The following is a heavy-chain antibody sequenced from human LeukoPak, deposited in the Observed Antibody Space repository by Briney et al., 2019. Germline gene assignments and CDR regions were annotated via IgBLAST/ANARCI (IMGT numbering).Heavy chain of an antibody. J-gene: IGHJ3*02. CDR2: IWYDGSNK. CDR1: GFTFSNYG. V-gene: IGHV3-33*01. D-gene: IGHD3-22*01. Sequence: PGRSLRLSCAASGFTFSNYGMHWVRQAPGKGLEWVAVIWYDGSNKYYADSVKGRFTISRDNSKNTLYLQMNSLRAEDTAVYYCARAEDDYYDSSGYYPVAFDIWGQGTMVTVSS. CDR3: ARAEDDYYDSSGYYPVAFDI.